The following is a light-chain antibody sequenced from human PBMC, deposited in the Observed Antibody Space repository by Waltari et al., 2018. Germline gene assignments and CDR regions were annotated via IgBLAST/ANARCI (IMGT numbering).Light chain of an antibody. Sequence: GETATLSCRASQAVTADYLAWYQQKPGQAPRLLIYRASSRATGIPDRFSGSGSGTDFTLTISRLEPEDFAVYYCQQYGSSLRTFGQGTKVEI. CDR2: RAS. J-gene: IGKJ1*01. V-gene: IGKV3-20*01. CDR3: QQYGSSLRT. CDR1: QAVTADY.